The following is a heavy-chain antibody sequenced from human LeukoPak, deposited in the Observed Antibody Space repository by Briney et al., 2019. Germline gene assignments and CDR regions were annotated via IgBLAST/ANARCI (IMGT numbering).Heavy chain of an antibody. CDR2: INAGNGNT. Sequence: ASVKVSCKASGYTFTSYAMHWVRQAPGQRLEWMGRINAGNGNTKYSQKFQGRVTITRDTSASTAYMELSSLRSEDTAVYYCARGSPYGSGSYYIYWGQGTLVTVSS. D-gene: IGHD3-10*01. V-gene: IGHV1-3*01. CDR1: GYTFTSYA. J-gene: IGHJ4*02. CDR3: ARGSPYGSGSYYIY.